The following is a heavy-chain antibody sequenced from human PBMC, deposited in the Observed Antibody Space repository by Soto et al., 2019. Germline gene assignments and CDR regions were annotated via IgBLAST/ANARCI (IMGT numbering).Heavy chain of an antibody. J-gene: IGHJ3*02. CDR1: GFTFSSYA. CDR2: ISGSGGST. CDR3: AKDRFVGGSYDDAFDI. V-gene: IGHV3-23*01. D-gene: IGHD1-26*01. Sequence: EVQLLESGGGLVQPGGSLRLSCAASGFTFSSYAMSWVRQAPGKGLEWVSAISGSGGSTYYADSVKGRFTISRDNSKNTLYLQMNSLRAEDTAVDYCAKDRFVGGSYDDAFDIWGQGTMVTVSS.